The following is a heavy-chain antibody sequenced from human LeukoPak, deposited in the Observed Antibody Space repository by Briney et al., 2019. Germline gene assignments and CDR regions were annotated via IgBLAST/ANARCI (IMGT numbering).Heavy chain of an antibody. CDR2: IYTGDSDS. CDR1: GYTFTNYW. CDR3: ARGPYGYTSSATLGSYNWFDP. D-gene: IGHD2-2*02. J-gene: IGHJ5*02. Sequence: GESLKISCKGSGYTFTNYWIGWVRQMPGKGLEWMGIIYTGDSDSRYSPSFQDQVAMSVDKSISTAYLQWSSLKASDTAMYYCARGPYGYTSSATLGSYNWFDPWGQGSLVTVSS. V-gene: IGHV5-51*01.